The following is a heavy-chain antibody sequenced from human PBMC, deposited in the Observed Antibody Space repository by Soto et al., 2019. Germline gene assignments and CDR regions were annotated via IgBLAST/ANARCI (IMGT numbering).Heavy chain of an antibody. J-gene: IGHJ4*02. CDR1: GFAFNNFA. V-gene: IGHV3-30-3*01. CDR3: ARAFLRGNLGDYFDY. CDR2: MSHDASDE. D-gene: IGHD3-10*01. Sequence: QVHLVESGGGVVQPGASLTLSCAASGFAFNNFAMHWVRQAPGKGLEWVAVMSHDASDEFYGDSVKGRFIISRDNSKRTLYLQMDNLKFEDTAVYYCARAFLRGNLGDYFDYWGQGSLVAVSP.